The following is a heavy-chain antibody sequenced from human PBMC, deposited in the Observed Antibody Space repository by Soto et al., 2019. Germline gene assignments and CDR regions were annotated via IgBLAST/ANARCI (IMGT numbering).Heavy chain of an antibody. J-gene: IGHJ5*02. D-gene: IGHD3-10*01. CDR3: ARARGFVDFPRRFDP. Sequence: SETLSLTCTVSGVSVGTFFWSWIRQTPGGGLDVIAHSYGGYAHYSPSLQSRIRVSTDTSKNQFSLQLKSVTAADTAVYFCARARGFVDFPRRFDPWGQGILVTVSS. CDR2: SYGGYA. CDR1: GVSVGTFF. V-gene: IGHV4-59*02.